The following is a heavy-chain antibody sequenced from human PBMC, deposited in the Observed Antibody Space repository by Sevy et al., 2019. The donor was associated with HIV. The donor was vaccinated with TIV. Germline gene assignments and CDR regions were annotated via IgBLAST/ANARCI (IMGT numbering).Heavy chain of an antibody. V-gene: IGHV3-30-3*01. J-gene: IGHJ3*02. CDR2: ISYDGSNK. Sequence: GGSLRLSCAASGFTFSSYAMHWVRQAPGKGLEWVAVISYDGSNKYYADSVKGRFTMSRDKSKNTLYLQMNSLRAEDTAVYYCARDRYYDSSGYYYVEGAFDIWGQGTMVTVSS. CDR1: GFTFSSYA. D-gene: IGHD3-22*01. CDR3: ARDRYYDSSGYYYVEGAFDI.